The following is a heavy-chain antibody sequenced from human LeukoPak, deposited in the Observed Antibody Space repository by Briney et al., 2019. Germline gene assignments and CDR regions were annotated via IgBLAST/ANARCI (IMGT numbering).Heavy chain of an antibody. Sequence: PGGSLRLSCVGSGFTVSDFYMSWVRQAPGKGLEWVSVIYPGGTTKYVGSVKGRFTIFRDNSKNTLFLPMSGLGVDHTAVYYCARNYFDETYYHHYVDAWGTGTRVTVSS. CDR1: GFTVSDFY. CDR2: IYPGGTT. V-gene: IGHV3-53*01. D-gene: IGHD3-9*01. J-gene: IGHJ6*03. CDR3: ARNYFDETYYHHYVDA.